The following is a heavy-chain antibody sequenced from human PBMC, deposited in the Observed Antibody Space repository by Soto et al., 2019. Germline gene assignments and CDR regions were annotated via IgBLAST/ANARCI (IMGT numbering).Heavy chain of an antibody. CDR1: GGSISSYY. D-gene: IGHD3-10*01. V-gene: IGHV4-59*08. CDR2: IYYGGST. CDR3: ARRSLWXGEFN. Sequence: SETLSLTCTVSGGSISSYYWSWIRQPPGKGLEWIGYIYYGGSTNYNPSLKSRVTISVDTSKNQFSLKLSSVTAADTAVYYCARRSLWXGEFNWGQGTLVTVSS. J-gene: IGHJ4*02.